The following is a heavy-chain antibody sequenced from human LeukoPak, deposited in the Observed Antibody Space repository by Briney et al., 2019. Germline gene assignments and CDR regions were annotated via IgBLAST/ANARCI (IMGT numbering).Heavy chain of an antibody. CDR3: ARDKCSSTSCYFDY. J-gene: IGHJ4*02. CDR1: GGSISSGDYY. D-gene: IGHD2-2*01. CDR2: IYYSGST. Sequence: SETLSLTCTVSGGSISSGDYYWSWIRQPPGKGLEWIGYIYYSGSTYYNPSLKSRVTISVDTPKSQFSLKLSSVTAADTAVYYCARDKCSSTSCYFDYWGQGTLVTVSS. V-gene: IGHV4-30-4*08.